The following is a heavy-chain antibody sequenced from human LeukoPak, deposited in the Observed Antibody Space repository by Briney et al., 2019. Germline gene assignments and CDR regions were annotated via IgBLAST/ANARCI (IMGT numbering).Heavy chain of an antibody. CDR2: INHSGST. D-gene: IGHD5-18*01. V-gene: IGHV4-38-2*02. CDR1: GYSISSGYY. Sequence: PSETLSLTCTVSGYSISSGYYWGWIRQPLGKGLEWIGEINHSGSTNYNPSLKSRVTISVDTSKNQFSLKLSSVTAADTAVYYCAREDSYGYVYWGQGTLVTVSS. CDR3: AREDSYGYVY. J-gene: IGHJ4*02.